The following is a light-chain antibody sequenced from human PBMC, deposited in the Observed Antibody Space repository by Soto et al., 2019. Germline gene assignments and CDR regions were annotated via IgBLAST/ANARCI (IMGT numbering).Light chain of an antibody. CDR1: QSVSSN. V-gene: IGKV3-15*01. CDR3: QQYNNWPRT. Sequence: EIVMTQSPAALSVSPGERATLSCRASQSVSSNLAWYHQTPGQAPRLLIYGASTRATGIPDRFSGSGSGTDFTLTISSVQSEDFAVYYCQQYNNWPRTFGQGTKVDSK. CDR2: GAS. J-gene: IGKJ2*01.